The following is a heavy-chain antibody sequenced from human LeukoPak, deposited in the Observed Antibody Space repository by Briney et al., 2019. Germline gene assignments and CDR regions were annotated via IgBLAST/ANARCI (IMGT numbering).Heavy chain of an antibody. V-gene: IGHV3-48*01. D-gene: IGHD6-6*01. CDR2: ISEGSSNI. Sequence: GGSLRLSCEASGFTFSRYSMNWVRQAPGKGLEWVSYISEGSSNIYYADSVRGRFTISRDNSKNTLYLQMNSLRAEDTAVYYCARHRSSWLIDYWGQGTLVTVSS. CDR1: GFTFSRYS. CDR3: ARHRSSWLIDY. J-gene: IGHJ4*02.